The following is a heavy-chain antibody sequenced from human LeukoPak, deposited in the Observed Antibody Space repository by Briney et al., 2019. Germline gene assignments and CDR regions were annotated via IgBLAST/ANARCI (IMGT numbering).Heavy chain of an antibody. CDR3: ARQWGGYYGSYNWFDP. CDR2: IYPGDSDT. Sequence: GESLKISCKGSGYSFTSYWIGWVRQMPGKGLEWMGIIYPGDSDTRYSPSFQGQVTISADKSISTAYLQWSSLKASDTAMYYCARQWGGYYGSYNWFDPWAREPWSPSPQ. D-gene: IGHD3-3*01. J-gene: IGHJ5*02. CDR1: GYSFTSYW. V-gene: IGHV5-51*01.